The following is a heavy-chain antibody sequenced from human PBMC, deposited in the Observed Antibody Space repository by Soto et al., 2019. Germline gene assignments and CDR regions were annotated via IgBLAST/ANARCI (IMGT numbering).Heavy chain of an antibody. D-gene: IGHD3-16*01. V-gene: IGHV1-69*01. J-gene: IGHJ6*02. CDR2: IIPIFGTA. CDR3: AREGGGGYGMDV. Sequence: QVQLVQSGAEVKKPGSSVKVSCKASGGTFSSYAISWVRQAPGQGLEWMGGIIPIFGTANYAQKFQGRVTITAEESTSTAYRGMSSLRSEDTAVYYCAREGGGGYGMDVWGQGTTVTVSS. CDR1: GGTFSSYA.